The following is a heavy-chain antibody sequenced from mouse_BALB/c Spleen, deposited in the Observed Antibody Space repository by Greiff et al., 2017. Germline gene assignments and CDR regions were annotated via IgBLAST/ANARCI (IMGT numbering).Heavy chain of an antibody. CDR2: IDPSDSET. J-gene: IGHJ3*01. Sequence: VQLQQSGPQLVRPGASVKISCTASGYSFTSYWMHWVKQSPGQGLEWIGMIDPSDSETRLNQKFKDKATLTVDKSSSTAYMQLSSPTSEDSAVYYCARSYYGNAPFAYWGQGTLVTVSA. CDR1: GYSFTSYW. D-gene: IGHD2-10*01. CDR3: ARSYYGNAPFAY. V-gene: IGHV1S127*01.